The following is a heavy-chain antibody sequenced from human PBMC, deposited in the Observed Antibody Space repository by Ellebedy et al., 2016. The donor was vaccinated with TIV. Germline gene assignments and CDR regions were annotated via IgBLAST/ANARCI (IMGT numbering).Heavy chain of an antibody. D-gene: IGHD2-8*01. CDR3: RVYLEGFDS. J-gene: IGHJ4*02. CDR1: GLTFSTNW. CDR2: INTDGSDT. V-gene: IGHV3-74*01. Sequence: GESLKISXAASGLTFSTNWMHWFRQAPGKGLVWVSRINTDGSDTTYADSVKGRFTTSRDNAKNTLHLQMSSLRPEDTAVYYCRVYLEGFDSWGQGTLVTVSS.